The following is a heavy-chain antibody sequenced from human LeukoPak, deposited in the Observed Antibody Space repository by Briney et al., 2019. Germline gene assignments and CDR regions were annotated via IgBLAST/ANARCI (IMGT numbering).Heavy chain of an antibody. J-gene: IGHJ3*02. CDR3: ARGVVRGAIHI. D-gene: IGHD3-10*01. CDR1: GCTFTGYY. CDR2: INPNSGGT. Sequence: GASVKVSCKASGCTFTGYYMHWVRQAPGQGLEWMGWINPNSGGTNCRVTMTRDTSTSTAYMELSRLRSDDTAVYYCARGVVRGAIHIWGQGTMVTVSS. V-gene: IGHV1-2*02.